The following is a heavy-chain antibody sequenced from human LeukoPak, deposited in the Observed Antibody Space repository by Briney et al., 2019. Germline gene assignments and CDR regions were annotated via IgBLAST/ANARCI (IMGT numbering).Heavy chain of an antibody. CDR1: GGSISSGDYY. CDR3: ARDLVYYGSGSYYPEYYFDY. CDR2: IYYSGST. V-gene: IGHV4-30-4*08. D-gene: IGHD3-10*01. Sequence: PSQTLSPTCTVSGGSISSGDYYWSWIRQPPGKGLEGIGYIYYSGSTYYNPSLKSRVTISVDTSKNQFSLKLSSVTAADTAVYYCARDLVYYGSGSYYPEYYFDYWGQGTLVTVSS. J-gene: IGHJ4*02.